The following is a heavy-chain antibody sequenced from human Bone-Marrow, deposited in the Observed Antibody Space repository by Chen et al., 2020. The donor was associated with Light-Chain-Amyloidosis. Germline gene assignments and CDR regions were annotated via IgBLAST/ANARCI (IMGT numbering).Heavy chain of an antibody. CDR1: GYSFTYYV. CDR2: INTANGYT. D-gene: IGHD2-15*01. V-gene: IGHV1-3*04. CDR3: ARTPDATHYYYGMDV. J-gene: IGHJ6*02. Sequence: QVQLVQSGAEVKKPGASVKVSCKASGYSFTYYVIHWVRQAPGQRLEWMGWINTANGYTKYSQKFQGRVTINRDTSASTAYMEVSSLRFEDTAVYYCARTPDATHYYYGMDVWGQGTTVTVSS.